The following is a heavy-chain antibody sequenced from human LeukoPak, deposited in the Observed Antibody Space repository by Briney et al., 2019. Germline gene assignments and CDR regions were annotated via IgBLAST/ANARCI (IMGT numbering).Heavy chain of an antibody. J-gene: IGHJ4*02. D-gene: IGHD2-2*01. V-gene: IGHV7-4-1*02. CDR3: ARDHGYCSSTSCYVQFDY. CDR1: GYIFTSYD. Sequence: ASVKVSCKASGYIFTSYDISWVRQAPGQGLEWMGWINTNTGNPTYAQGFTGRFVFSLDTSVSTAYLQISSLKAEDTAVYYCARDHGYCSSTSCYVQFDYWGQGTLVTVSS. CDR2: INTNTGNP.